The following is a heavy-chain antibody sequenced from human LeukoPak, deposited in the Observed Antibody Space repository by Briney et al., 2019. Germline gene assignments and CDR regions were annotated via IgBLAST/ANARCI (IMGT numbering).Heavy chain of an antibody. D-gene: IGHD4-17*01. Sequence: PSETLSLTCTVSSASISRYYWSWIRQPAAKGLEWIGRIYTSGSTNYNPSLKSRVTISVDTSKNQFSLKLSSVTAADTAVYYCARGGDYFDYWGQGTLVTVSS. CDR3: ARGGDYFDY. V-gene: IGHV4-4*07. CDR1: SASISRYY. J-gene: IGHJ4*02. CDR2: IYTSGST.